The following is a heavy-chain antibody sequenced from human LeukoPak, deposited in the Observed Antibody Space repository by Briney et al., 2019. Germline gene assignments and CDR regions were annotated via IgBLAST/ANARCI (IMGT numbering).Heavy chain of an antibody. Sequence: PGGSLRLSCAASGFTFSGYEMNWVRQAPGKGLEWVSYISSSGSTIYYADSVKGRFTISRDNAKNSLYLQMNSLRAEDTAVYYCARDVGFWSGIENWFDPWGQGTLVTVSS. J-gene: IGHJ5*02. CDR1: GFTFSGYE. CDR3: ARDVGFWSGIENWFDP. D-gene: IGHD3-3*01. V-gene: IGHV3-48*03. CDR2: ISSSGSTI.